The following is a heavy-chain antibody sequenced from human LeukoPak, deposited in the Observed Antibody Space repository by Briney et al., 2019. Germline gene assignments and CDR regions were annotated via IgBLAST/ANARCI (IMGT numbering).Heavy chain of an antibody. Sequence: GGSLRLSCAASGFNFINTWMHWVRQAPGKGLVWVARIKNDGSGIIYADSVKGRFTISRDIAKQSVFLQMNSLRVEDTALYYCARLSAMVRGPEDIFYFEYWGLGTLVTVSS. D-gene: IGHD3-10*01. CDR2: IKNDGSGI. CDR3: ARLSAMVRGPEDIFYFEY. V-gene: IGHV3-74*01. CDR1: GFNFINTW. J-gene: IGHJ4*02.